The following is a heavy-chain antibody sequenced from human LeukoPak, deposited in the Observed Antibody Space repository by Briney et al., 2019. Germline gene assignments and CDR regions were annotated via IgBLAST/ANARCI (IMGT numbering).Heavy chain of an antibody. V-gene: IGHV4-39*01. CDR2: IYYSGST. CDR3: ARHPPPFGVVIKFGFDP. J-gene: IGHJ5*02. Sequence: SETLSLTCTVSGGSISSSSYYWGWIRQPPREGLEWIGSIYYSGSTYYNPSLKSLVTISVDTSKNQFSLKLSSVTAADTAVYYCARHPPPFGVVIKFGFDPWGQGTLVTVSS. CDR1: GGSISSSSYY. D-gene: IGHD3-3*01.